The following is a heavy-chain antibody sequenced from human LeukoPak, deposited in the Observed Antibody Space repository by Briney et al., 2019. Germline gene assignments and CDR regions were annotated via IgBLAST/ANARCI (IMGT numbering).Heavy chain of an antibody. CDR3: AKHGAIITVASRRHLDS. CDR2: IGGSGTTA. J-gene: IGHJ4*02. Sequence: QSGGSLRLSCAASGFTFSNYAMSWVRQAPGKGLEWVSSIGGSGTTAYYADSVKGRLTISRDNSKNTLYLQMNSLRAEDTAVYYCAKHGAIITVASRRHLDSWGQGTLVTVSS. CDR1: GFTFSNYA. D-gene: IGHD6-19*01. V-gene: IGHV3-23*01.